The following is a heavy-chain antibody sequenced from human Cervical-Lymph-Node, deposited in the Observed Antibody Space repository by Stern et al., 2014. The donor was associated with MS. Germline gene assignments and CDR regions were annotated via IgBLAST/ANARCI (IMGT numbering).Heavy chain of an antibody. Sequence: VQLVESGGEVTKPGSSVKVSCKASGGTFSKFPSSLVRQAPGQGLEWMGGIFPVFGTPTYAQEFRGRVTITADVSTSTVYMELSSLRSDDTAVYYCALSSETSDRWYSLGYDLWGQGTLVTVSS. V-gene: IGHV1-69*01. CDR2: IFPVFGTP. J-gene: IGHJ5*02. D-gene: IGHD6-13*01. CDR1: GGTFSKFP. CDR3: ALSSETSDRWYSLGYDL.